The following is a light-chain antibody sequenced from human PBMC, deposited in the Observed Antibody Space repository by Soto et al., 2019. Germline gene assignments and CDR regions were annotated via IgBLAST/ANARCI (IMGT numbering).Light chain of an antibody. J-gene: IGKJ2*01. CDR3: QQYGSSPPYT. CDR2: AAS. CDR1: RSFSSSY. Sequence: EIVLTQSPGTLALSPGERATLSCRASRSFSSSYLAWYQQMPGQAPRLLIYAASRRATGIPDRFSGSGSGTDFTLTISRLEPEDSAVYYCQQYGSSPPYTFGQGTKLEIK. V-gene: IGKV3-20*01.